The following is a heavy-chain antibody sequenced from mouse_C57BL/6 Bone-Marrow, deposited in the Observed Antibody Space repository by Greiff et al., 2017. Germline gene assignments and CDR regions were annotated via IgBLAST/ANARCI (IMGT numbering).Heavy chain of an antibody. CDR3: ARHEDYDYGFAY. V-gene: IGHV5-6*01. CDR1: GFTFSSYG. J-gene: IGHJ3*01. Sequence: EVNLVESGGDLVKPGGSLKLSCAASGFTFSSYGMSWVRQTPDKRLEWVATISSGGSYTYYPDSVKGRFTISRDNAKNTLYLQMSSLKSEDTAMYYCARHEDYDYGFAYWGQGTLVTVSA. D-gene: IGHD2-4*01. CDR2: ISSGGSYT.